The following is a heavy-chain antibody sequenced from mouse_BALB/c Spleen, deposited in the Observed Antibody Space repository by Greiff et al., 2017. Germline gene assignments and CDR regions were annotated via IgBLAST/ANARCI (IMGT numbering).Heavy chain of an antibody. Sequence: VQLQQSGAELMKPGASVKISCKATGYTFSSYWIEWVKQRPGHGLEWIGEILPGSGSTNYNEKFKGKATFTADTSSNTAYMQLSSLTSEDSAVYYCARRGGIGGNYEGFAYWGQGTLVTVSA. J-gene: IGHJ3*01. CDR2: ILPGSGST. CDR1: GYTFSSYW. V-gene: IGHV1-9*01. CDR3: ARRGGIGGNYEGFAY. D-gene: IGHD1-1*02.